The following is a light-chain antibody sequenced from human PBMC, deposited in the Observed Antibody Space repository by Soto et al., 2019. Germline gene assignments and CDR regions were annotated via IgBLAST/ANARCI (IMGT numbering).Light chain of an antibody. CDR3: QQYGSSSWT. Sequence: EMVLTQSPGTLSLSPGERATLSCRASQSVSSSYLAWYQQKPGQAPRLLIYGASSRATGIPDRFSGSGSGTDFTVTISRLEPEDFAVYYCQQYGSSSWTFGQGTKVEI. CDR2: GAS. CDR1: QSVSSSY. J-gene: IGKJ1*01. V-gene: IGKV3-20*01.